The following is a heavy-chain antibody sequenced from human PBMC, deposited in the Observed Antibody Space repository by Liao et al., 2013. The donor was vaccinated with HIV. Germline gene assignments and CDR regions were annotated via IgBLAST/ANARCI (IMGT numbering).Heavy chain of an antibody. CDR2: IDHSGSS. Sequence: QVQLQQWGAGLLKPSETLSLTCAVYGGSFSDYYWSWIRQSPGKGLEWIGEIDHSGSSNYNPSLKSRVTISVDTSKNQFSLKLSSVTAADTAVYYCARSMTTVTTGGAFDIWGQGTMVTVSS. J-gene: IGHJ3*02. CDR1: GGSFSDYY. D-gene: IGHD4-17*01. CDR3: ARSMTTVTTGGAFDI. V-gene: IGHV4-34*01.